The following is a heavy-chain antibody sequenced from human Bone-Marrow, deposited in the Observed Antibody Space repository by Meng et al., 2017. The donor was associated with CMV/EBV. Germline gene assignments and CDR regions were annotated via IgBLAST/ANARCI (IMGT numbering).Heavy chain of an antibody. Sequence: ASVKVSCKASGYTFTSYDINWVRQATGQGLEWMGWMNPNSGNTGYAQKFQGRVTMTRNTSISTAYMELSSLRSEDTAVYYCARDRCSSTSCYTDYYGMDVWGQGTTVTGSS. CDR3: ARDRCSSTSCYTDYYGMDV. J-gene: IGHJ6*02. V-gene: IGHV1-8*01. CDR1: GYTFTSYD. CDR2: MNPNSGNT. D-gene: IGHD2-2*02.